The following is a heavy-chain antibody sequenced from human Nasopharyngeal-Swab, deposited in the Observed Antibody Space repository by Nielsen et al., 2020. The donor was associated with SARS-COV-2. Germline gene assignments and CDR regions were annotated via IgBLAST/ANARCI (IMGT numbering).Heavy chain of an antibody. CDR3: ARITVAGDYYYGMDV. CDR2: IWYDGSNK. CDR1: GFTFSSYG. Sequence: GESLKISCAASGFTFSSYGMHWARQAPGKGLEWVAVIWYDGSNKYYADSVKGRFTISRDNAKNSLYLQMNSLRAEDTAVYYCARITVAGDYYYGMDVWGQGTTVTVSS. J-gene: IGHJ6*02. V-gene: IGHV3-33*01. D-gene: IGHD6-19*01.